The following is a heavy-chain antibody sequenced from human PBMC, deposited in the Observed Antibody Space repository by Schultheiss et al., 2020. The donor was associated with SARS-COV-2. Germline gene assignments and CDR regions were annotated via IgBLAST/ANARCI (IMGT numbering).Heavy chain of an antibody. CDR2: IYYSGST. CDR3: ARDRGSSGYHS. V-gene: IGHV4-61*05. D-gene: IGHD3-22*01. Sequence: SETLSLTCTVSGGSISSSSYYWGWIRQPPGKGLEWIGYIYYSGSTNYNPSLKSRVTISVDTSKNRFSLKLSSVTAEDTAVYYCARDRGSSGYHSWGQGTLVTVSS. J-gene: IGHJ4*02. CDR1: GGSISSSSYY.